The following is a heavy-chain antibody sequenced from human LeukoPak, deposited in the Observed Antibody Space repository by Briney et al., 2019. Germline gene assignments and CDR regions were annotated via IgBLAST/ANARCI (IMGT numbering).Heavy chain of an antibody. CDR3: ARDGNDSSGPWDN. CDR2: ISSGGITI. Sequence: GGSLRLSCTASGFTFNDYFMRWVRQAPGKGLEWVSYISSGGITIHYADSVRGRFTISRDNAKNSLYLQMNSLRAEDTAVYYCARDGNDSSGPWDNWGHGTLVTVSS. CDR1: GFTFNDYF. J-gene: IGHJ4*01. V-gene: IGHV3-11*04. D-gene: IGHD3-22*01.